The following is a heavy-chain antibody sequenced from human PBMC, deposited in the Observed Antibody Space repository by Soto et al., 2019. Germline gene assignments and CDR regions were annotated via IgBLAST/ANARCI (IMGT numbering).Heavy chain of an antibody. V-gene: IGHV3-21*01. CDR1: GFTFSTYN. CDR3: AREGYSSSAPNGDAFDI. Sequence: PGGSLRLSCVASGFTFSTYNMNWVRQAPGKGLEWVSSISSSSSYIYYADSVKGRITISRDNAKNSLYLQMNSLRVEDTAVYYCAREGYSSSAPNGDAFDIWGQGTMVTVSS. J-gene: IGHJ3*02. CDR2: ISSSSSYI. D-gene: IGHD6-6*01.